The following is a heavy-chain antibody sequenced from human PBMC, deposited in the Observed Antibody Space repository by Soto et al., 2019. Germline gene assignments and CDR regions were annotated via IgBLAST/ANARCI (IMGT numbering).Heavy chain of an antibody. Sequence: PSETLSLTCAVSGYSISSGYYWGWLRQPPGKGLEWIGYIYYSGSTYYNPSLKSRVTISVDXXKNQFSLKLSSVTAADTSVYDCARGLEIYYYDSSGYLGKKNTGEPDYWGQGTLVTVSS. CDR2: IYYSGST. CDR3: ARGLEIYYYDSSGYLGKKNTGEPDY. CDR1: GYSISSGYY. V-gene: IGHV4-38-2*01. D-gene: IGHD3-22*01. J-gene: IGHJ4*02.